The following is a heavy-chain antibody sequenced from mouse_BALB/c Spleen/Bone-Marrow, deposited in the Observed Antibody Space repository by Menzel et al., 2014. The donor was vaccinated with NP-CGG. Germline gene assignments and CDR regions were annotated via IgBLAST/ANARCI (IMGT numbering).Heavy chain of an antibody. Sequence: QVQLQQSGPGLVQPSQSLSITCTVSGFSLTSYGVHWVRQSPGKGLEWLGGIWSGGSTAYNAAFISRLSISKDNSKSQVFFKMNSLQANDTAIYYCAREGSSYTGYYYAMDYWGQGTSVTVAS. J-gene: IGHJ4*01. D-gene: IGHD1-1*01. V-gene: IGHV2-2*02. CDR1: GFSLTSYG. CDR3: AREGSSYTGYYYAMDY. CDR2: IWSGGST.